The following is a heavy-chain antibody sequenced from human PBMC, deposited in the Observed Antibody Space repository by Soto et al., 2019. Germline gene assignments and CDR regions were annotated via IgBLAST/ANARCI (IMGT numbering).Heavy chain of an antibody. J-gene: IGHJ6*02. V-gene: IGHV1-69*13. D-gene: IGHD3-10*01. CDR1: VYAFSGYA. CDR3: ARRVLWFGELFSYYYGMDV. CDR2: IIPIFGTA. Sequence: SVKVACKGSVYAFSGYAVGWVRQAPGQGLEWMGGIIPIFGTANYAQKFQGRVTITADESTSTAYMELSSLRSEDTAVYYCARRVLWFGELFSYYYGMDVWGQGTTVTVSS.